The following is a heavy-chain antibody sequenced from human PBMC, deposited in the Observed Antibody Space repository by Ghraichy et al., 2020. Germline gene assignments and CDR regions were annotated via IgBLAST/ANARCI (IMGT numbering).Heavy chain of an antibody. V-gene: IGHV1-2*06. CDR2: INPNSGGP. CDR1: GYTFTGYY. CDR3: ARDSSWHYYYYGMDV. D-gene: IGHD6-13*01. J-gene: IGHJ6*02. Sequence: ASVEVSCKASGYTFTGYYMHWVRQAPGQGLEWMGRINPNSGGPNYAQKFQGRVTMTRDTSISTAYMELSRLRSDDTAVYYCARDSSWHYYYYGMDVWGQGTTVTVSS.